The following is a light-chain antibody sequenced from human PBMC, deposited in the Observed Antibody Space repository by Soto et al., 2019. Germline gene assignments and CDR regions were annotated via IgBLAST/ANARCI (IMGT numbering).Light chain of an antibody. Sequence: QSALTQPPSASGTPGQRVTISCSGSSSNIGSNYVYWYQQLPGTAPKLLIYRNNQRPSGVPDRFSGSKSGTSASLAISGLRSEDEADYYCAAWDDGLSNVFGTGTKVTVL. CDR2: RNN. CDR3: AAWDDGLSNV. J-gene: IGLJ1*01. CDR1: SSNIGSNY. V-gene: IGLV1-47*01.